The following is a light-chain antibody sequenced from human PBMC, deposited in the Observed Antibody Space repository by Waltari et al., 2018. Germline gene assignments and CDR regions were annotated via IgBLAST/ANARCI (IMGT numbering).Light chain of an antibody. CDR3: QHYVRLPAT. J-gene: IGKJ1*01. CDR1: QSVTRA. CDR2: GVS. Sequence: ELLLTQSPGTLSLSRRERDTTSCRASQSVTRALAWYQQKPGQAPRLLIYGVSNRATGIPDRFSGSGSGTDFSLTISRLEPEDFAVYYCQHYVRLPATFGQGTNVEIK. V-gene: IGKV3-20*01.